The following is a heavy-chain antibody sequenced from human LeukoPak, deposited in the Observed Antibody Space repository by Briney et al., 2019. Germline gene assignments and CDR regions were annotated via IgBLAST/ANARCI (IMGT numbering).Heavy chain of an antibody. CDR2: IYTSGST. D-gene: IGHD3-22*01. CDR3: AKHFYDWIGIRNWFDP. Sequence: SETLSLTCTVSGGSISSYYWSWIRQPAGKGLEWIGRIYTSGSTYYNPSLKSRVTISVDTSKNQFSLKLSSVTAADTAVYYCAKHFYDWIGIRNWFDPWGQGTLVTVSS. J-gene: IGHJ5*02. CDR1: GGSISSYY. V-gene: IGHV4-4*07.